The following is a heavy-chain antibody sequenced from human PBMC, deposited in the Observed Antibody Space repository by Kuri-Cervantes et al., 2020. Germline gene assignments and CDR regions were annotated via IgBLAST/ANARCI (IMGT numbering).Heavy chain of an antibody. D-gene: IGHD6-19*01. CDR1: GFTFSSYA. CDR3: ARGAVAGSMDV. V-gene: IGHV3-23*01. CDR2: ISGSGGST. Sequence: GESLKISCAASGFTFSSYAMSWVRQAPGKGLEWVSAISGSGGSTYCADSVKGRFTISRDNSKNSLYLQMNSLRAEDTAVYYCARGAVAGSMDVWGKGTTVTVSS. J-gene: IGHJ6*04.